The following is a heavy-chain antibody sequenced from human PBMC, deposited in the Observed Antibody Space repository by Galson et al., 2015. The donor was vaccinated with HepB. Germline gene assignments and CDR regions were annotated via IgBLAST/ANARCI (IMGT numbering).Heavy chain of an antibody. Sequence: QSGAEVKKPGESLKISCKGSGYSFTSYWIGWVRQMPGKGLEWMGIIYPGDSDTRYSPSFQGQVTISADKSISTAYLQWSSLKASDTAMYYCARSTLYYDSSGSIETLDYWGQGTLVTVSS. V-gene: IGHV5-51*01. J-gene: IGHJ4*02. CDR3: ARSTLYYDSSGSIETLDY. D-gene: IGHD3-22*01. CDR1: GYSFTSYW. CDR2: IYPGDSDT.